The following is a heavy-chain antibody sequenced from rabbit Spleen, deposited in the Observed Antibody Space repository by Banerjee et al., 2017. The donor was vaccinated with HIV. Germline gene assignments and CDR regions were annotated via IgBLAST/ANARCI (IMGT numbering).Heavy chain of an antibody. CDR2: IDAGSSGFT. Sequence: QSLEESGGDLVKPGASLTLTCIASGVSFSGDSYMYWVRQAPGKGLEWVVCIDAGSSGFTYFASWAKGRFTISKTSSTTVTLQMTSLTAADTATYFCARDTASSFSSYGMDLWGPGTLVTVS. J-gene: IGHJ6*01. D-gene: IGHD8-1*01. CDR1: GVSFSGDSY. CDR3: ARDTASSFSSYGMDL. V-gene: IGHV1S40*01.